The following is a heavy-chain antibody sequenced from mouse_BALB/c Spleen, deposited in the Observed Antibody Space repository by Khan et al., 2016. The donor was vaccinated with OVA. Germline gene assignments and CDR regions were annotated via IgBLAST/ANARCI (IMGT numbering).Heavy chain of an antibody. CDR2: INPRSGYS. CDR3: ARRTTGYAMDY. CDR1: GYTFTSNT. D-gene: IGHD2-14*01. J-gene: IGHJ4*01. V-gene: IGHV1-4*01. Sequence: QVRLPQSGAELARPGASVKMSCEASGYTFTSNTMHWVKQRPGQGLEWIGYINPRSGYSNYNQKFKDKATLTADKSSSTAYMQMSSLTSEDSAVYYCARRTTGYAMDYWGQGTSVIVSS.